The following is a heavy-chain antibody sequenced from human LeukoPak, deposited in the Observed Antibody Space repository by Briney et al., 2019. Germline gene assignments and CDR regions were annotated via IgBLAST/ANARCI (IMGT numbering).Heavy chain of an antibody. CDR3: ARDVQVATIYPLDY. CDR1: GFTFSSYS. J-gene: IGHJ4*02. Sequence: GGSLRLSCAASGFTFSSYSMNWVRQAPGKGLEWVSSISSSSSYIYYADSVKGRFTISRDNAKNSLYLQMNSLRAEDTAVYYCARDVQVATIYPLDYWGQGTLVTVSS. V-gene: IGHV3-21*01. CDR2: ISSSSSYI. D-gene: IGHD5-12*01.